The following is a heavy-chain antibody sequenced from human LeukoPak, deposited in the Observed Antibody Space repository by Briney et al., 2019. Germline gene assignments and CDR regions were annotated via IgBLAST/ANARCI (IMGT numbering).Heavy chain of an antibody. CDR2: IYYSGNT. D-gene: IGHD2-15*01. V-gene: IGHV4-39*02. Sequence: PSETLSLTCTVSGVSISSSNSYWGWIRQPPGKGLEWIGSIYYSGNTYYNASLKSQVSISIDTSKNQFSLRLTSVTAADTAVYYCAREKWGCAFDIWGQGTMVTVSS. J-gene: IGHJ3*02. CDR3: AREKWGCAFDI. CDR1: GVSISSSNSY.